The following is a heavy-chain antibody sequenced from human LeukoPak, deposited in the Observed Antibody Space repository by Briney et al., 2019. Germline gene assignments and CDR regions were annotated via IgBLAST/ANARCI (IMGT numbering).Heavy chain of an antibody. CDR3: ARARGSIVPAAIEIDY. J-gene: IGHJ4*02. D-gene: IGHD2-2*02. V-gene: IGHV1-2*02. CDR1: GYTFTGYY. Sequence: ASVKVSCKASGYTFTGYYMHWVRQAPGQGLEWMGWINPNSGGTNYAQKFQGRVTMTRDTSISTAYMELSRLRSDDTAVYYCARARGSIVPAAIEIDYWGQGTLVTVSS. CDR2: INPNSGGT.